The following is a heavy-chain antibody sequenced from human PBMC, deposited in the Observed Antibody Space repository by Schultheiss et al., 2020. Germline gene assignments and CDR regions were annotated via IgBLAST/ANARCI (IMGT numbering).Heavy chain of an antibody. D-gene: IGHD3-3*01. V-gene: IGHV3-23*01. CDR2: ISGSGGST. CDR3: AIDVSRYDFWSGPPANDD. J-gene: IGHJ4*02. CDR1: GFTFSSYA. Sequence: GESLKISCAASGFTFSSYAMSWVRQAPGKGLEWVSAISGSGGSTYYADSVKGRFTISRDNSKNTLYLQMNSLRAEDTAVYYCAIDVSRYDFWSGPPANDDWGQGTRVNGSS.